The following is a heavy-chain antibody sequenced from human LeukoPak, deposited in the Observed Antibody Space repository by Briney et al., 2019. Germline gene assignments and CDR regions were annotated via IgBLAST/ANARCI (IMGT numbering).Heavy chain of an antibody. CDR2: IWYDGSNK. J-gene: IGHJ4*02. V-gene: IGHV3-33*01. Sequence: PGMSLRLSCAASRFTFRNHGMHWVRQAPGKGLEWVAIIWYDGSNKYYADSVKGRFTVSRDNSKNTLYLQMNSLRAEDTAVYYCASTVGGSETYYNDHWGQGTLVSVSS. D-gene: IGHD3-10*01. CDR1: RFTFRNHG. CDR3: ASTVGGSETYYNDH.